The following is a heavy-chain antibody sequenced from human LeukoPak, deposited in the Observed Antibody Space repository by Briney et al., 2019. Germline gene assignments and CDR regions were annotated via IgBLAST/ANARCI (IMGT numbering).Heavy chain of an antibody. CDR2: IYSGGST. CDR3: AREMATTPYYYYGMDV. J-gene: IGHJ6*02. V-gene: IGHV3-66*02. Sequence: GGSLRLSCAASGFTFSSYWMHWVRQAPGKGLVWVSVIYSGGSTYYADSVKGRFTISRDNSKNTLYLQMNSLRAEDTAVYYCAREMATTPYYYYGMDVWGQGTTVTVSS. D-gene: IGHD5-24*01. CDR1: GFTFSSYW.